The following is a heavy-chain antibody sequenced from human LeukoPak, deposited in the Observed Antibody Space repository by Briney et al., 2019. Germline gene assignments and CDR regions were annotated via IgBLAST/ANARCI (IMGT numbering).Heavy chain of an antibody. CDR2: ISGSGGST. CDR3: AGLGINYFDY. Sequence: GGSLRLSCAASGFTFSGSAMHWVRQASGKGLEWVSAISGSGGSTYYADSVKGRFTISRDNSKNTLYLQMNSLRAEDTAVYYCAGLGINYFDYWGQGTLVTVSS. J-gene: IGHJ4*02. D-gene: IGHD7-27*01. CDR1: GFTFSGSA. V-gene: IGHV3-23*01.